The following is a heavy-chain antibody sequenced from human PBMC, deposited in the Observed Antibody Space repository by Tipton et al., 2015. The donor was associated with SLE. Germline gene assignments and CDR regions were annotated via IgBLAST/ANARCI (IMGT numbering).Heavy chain of an antibody. J-gene: IGHJ3*02. D-gene: IGHD3/OR15-3a*01. V-gene: IGHV4-34*01. CDR3: ARAQRGPIRAFDI. Sequence: TLSLTCAVHGGSFSGYYWSWIRQPPGKGLEWIGEINHSGSTNYNPSLKSRVTISVDTSKNQFSLKLSSVTAADTAVYYCARAQRGPIRAFDIWGQGIMVTVSS. CDR1: GGSFSGYY. CDR2: INHSGST.